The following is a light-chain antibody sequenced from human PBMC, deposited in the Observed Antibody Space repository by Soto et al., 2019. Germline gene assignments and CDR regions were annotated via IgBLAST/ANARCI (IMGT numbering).Light chain of an antibody. CDR2: EVS. J-gene: IGKJ1*01. CDR1: QSLIHSDGNTY. V-gene: IGKV2-30*02. CDR3: MQATHWPWT. Sequence: DVVMTQSPLSLPVTLGQPASISCRSSQSLIHSDGNTYLSWFQQRPGQSPRRLIYEVSVRDSGVPDRFTGSRSGTDITLKISRVEAEDVSVYYCMQATHWPWTFGQGTEVEIK.